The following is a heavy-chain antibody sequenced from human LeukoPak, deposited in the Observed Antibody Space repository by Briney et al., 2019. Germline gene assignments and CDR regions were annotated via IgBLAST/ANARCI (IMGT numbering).Heavy chain of an antibody. V-gene: IGHV1-69*04. D-gene: IGHD6-13*01. Sequence: GASVKVSCKASGGTFSSYAISWVRQAPGQGLEWMGRIIPILGIANYAQKFQGRVTITADKSTSTAYMELSSLRSEDTAVYYCARDTAAAGTGNWFDPWGQGTLVTVSS. CDR2: IIPILGIA. CDR1: GGTFSSYA. J-gene: IGHJ5*02. CDR3: ARDTAAAGTGNWFDP.